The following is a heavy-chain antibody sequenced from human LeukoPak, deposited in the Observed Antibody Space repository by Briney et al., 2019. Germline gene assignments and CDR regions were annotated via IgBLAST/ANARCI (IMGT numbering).Heavy chain of an antibody. Sequence: PGGSLRLSCAASGFTFSSYSMNWVRQAPGKGLEWVSSISSSSSYIYYADSVKGRFTISRDNAKNSLYLQMNSLRAEDTAVYYCARDPDFWSGYGAFDIWGQGTMVTVSS. CDR2: ISSSSSYI. CDR3: ARDPDFWSGYGAFDI. CDR1: GFTFSSYS. V-gene: IGHV3-21*01. J-gene: IGHJ3*02. D-gene: IGHD3-3*01.